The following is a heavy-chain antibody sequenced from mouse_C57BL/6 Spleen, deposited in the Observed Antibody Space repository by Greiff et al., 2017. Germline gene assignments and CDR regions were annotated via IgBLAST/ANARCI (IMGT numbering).Heavy chain of an antibody. J-gene: IGHJ1*03. D-gene: IGHD1-1*01. CDR2: ISSGSSTI. V-gene: IGHV5-17*01. CDR3: ARSYYGSSYWYFDG. Sequence: VKLVASGGGLVKPGGSLKLSCAASGFTFSDYGMHWVRQAPEKGLEWVAYISSGSSTIYYADTVKGLFTISRENAKNTLFLQMTSLRSEDTAMYYCARSYYGSSYWYFDGWSTGTTVTVSS. CDR1: GFTFSDYG.